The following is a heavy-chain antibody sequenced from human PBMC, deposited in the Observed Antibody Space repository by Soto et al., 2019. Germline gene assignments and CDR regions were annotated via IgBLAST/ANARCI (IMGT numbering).Heavy chain of an antibody. Sequence: GGSLRLSCAASGLTFSDYCMSWVRQAPGKGLEWVASIKKDGSEKYYVDSVEGRFTISRDNAKNSLYLQMDSLRGEDTAVYYCARADYDVDPKFAHWGQGTLVTVSS. CDR1: GLTFSDYC. V-gene: IGHV3-7*04. CDR2: IKKDGSEK. CDR3: ARADYDVDPKFAH. D-gene: IGHD3-16*01. J-gene: IGHJ1*01.